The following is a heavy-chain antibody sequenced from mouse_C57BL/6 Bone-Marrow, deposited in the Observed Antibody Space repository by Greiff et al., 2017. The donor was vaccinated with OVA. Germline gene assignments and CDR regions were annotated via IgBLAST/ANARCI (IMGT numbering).Heavy chain of an antibody. CDR1: GYAFSSSW. Sequence: QVHVKQSGPELVKPGASVKISCKASGYAFSSSWMNWVKQRPGKGLEWIGRIYPGDGDTNYNGKFKGKATLTADNSSSTAYMQLSSLTAEDTAVYDCASARNWDWFAYWGQGTLVTVSA. CDR2: IYPGDGDT. D-gene: IGHD4-1*01. V-gene: IGHV1-82*01. J-gene: IGHJ3*01. CDR3: ASARNWDWFAY.